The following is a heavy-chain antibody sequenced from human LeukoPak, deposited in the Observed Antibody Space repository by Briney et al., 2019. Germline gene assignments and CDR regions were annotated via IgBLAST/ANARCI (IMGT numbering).Heavy chain of an antibody. CDR2: MNPNSGNT. J-gene: IGHJ5*02. V-gene: IGHV1-8*01. D-gene: IGHD3-22*01. Sequence: GASVKVSCKASGYTFTSYDINWVRQATGQGLEWMGWMNPNSGNTGYAQKFQGRVTMTRDTSISTAYMELSRLRSDDTAVYYCARGDSSGYYHWFDPWGQGTLVTVSS. CDR1: GYTFTSYD. CDR3: ARGDSSGYYHWFDP.